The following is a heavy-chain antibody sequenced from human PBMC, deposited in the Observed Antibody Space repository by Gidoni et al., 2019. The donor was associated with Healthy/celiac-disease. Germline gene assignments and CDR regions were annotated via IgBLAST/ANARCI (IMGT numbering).Heavy chain of an antibody. CDR3: TTEDRRGGDLDY. J-gene: IGHJ4*02. CDR2: TT. Sequence: TTDYAAPVKGRFTISRDDSKNTLYLQMNSLKTEDTAVYYCTTEDRRGGDLDYWGQGTLVTVSS. D-gene: IGHD3-16*01. V-gene: IGHV3-15*01.